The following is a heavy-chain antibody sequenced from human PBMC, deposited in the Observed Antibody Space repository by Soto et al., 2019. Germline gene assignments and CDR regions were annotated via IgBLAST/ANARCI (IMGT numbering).Heavy chain of an antibody. Sequence: SLRLSCAASGFTFSSYAMHWVRQAPGKGLEWVAVISYDGSNKYYADSVKGRFTISRDNSKNTLYLQMNSLRAEDTAVYYCAKGGYSYGPYDYWGQGTLVTVSS. D-gene: IGHD5-18*01. CDR3: AKGGYSYGPYDY. CDR2: ISYDGSNK. V-gene: IGHV3-30-3*01. CDR1: GFTFSSYA. J-gene: IGHJ4*02.